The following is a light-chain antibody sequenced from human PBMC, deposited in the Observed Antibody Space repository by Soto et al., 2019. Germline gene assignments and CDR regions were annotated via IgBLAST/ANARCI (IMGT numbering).Light chain of an antibody. CDR3: PHHSKWPLT. CDR2: DAS. J-gene: IGKJ4*01. CDR1: QSVRTY. Sequence: DIVLTQSPATLSLSPGARTTRYCRASQSVRTYLAWYQQKPGQAPRLLIYDASNSATAIPHRFSGSGSGTDITRTISCLDPEDFAVYYCPHHSKWPLTFGGGAKVESK. V-gene: IGKV3-11*01.